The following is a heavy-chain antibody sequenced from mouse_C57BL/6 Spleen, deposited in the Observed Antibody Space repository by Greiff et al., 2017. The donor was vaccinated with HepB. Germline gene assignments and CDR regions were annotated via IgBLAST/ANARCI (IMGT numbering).Heavy chain of an antibody. V-gene: IGHV1-59*01. Sequence: VQLQQSGAELVRPGTSVKLSCKASGYTFTSYWMHWVKQRPGQGLEWIGVIDPSDSYTHYNQKFKGKATLTVDTSSSTAYMQLSSLTSEDSAVYYCARKDFDYWGQGTTLTVSS. CDR1: GYTFTSYW. CDR2: IDPSDSYT. J-gene: IGHJ2*01. CDR3: ARKDFDY.